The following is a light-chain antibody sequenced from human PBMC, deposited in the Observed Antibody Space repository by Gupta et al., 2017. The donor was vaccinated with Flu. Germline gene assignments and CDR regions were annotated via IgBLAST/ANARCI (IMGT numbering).Light chain of an antibody. V-gene: IGKV1-39*01. J-gene: IGKJ1*01. CDR2: AAS. CDR1: QSVSNF. Sequence: PSSLSASVGDRVTITGRARQSVSNFLNWYQQKPGKAPKLLIYAASTLQRGVPSRFSGSGSGTDFTLTINSLQPEDFATYYCQQSYSTPQTFGRGTTVEIK. CDR3: QQSYSTPQT.